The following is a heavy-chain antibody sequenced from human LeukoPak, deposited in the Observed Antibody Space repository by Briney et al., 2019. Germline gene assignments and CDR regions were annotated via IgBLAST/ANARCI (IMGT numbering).Heavy chain of an antibody. J-gene: IGHJ3*02. CDR3: ARARNYDYVWDAFDI. CDR1: GFTFSSYW. V-gene: IGHV3-7*01. Sequence: GGSLRLSCAASGFTFSSYWMSWVRQAPGKGLEWVANIKQDGSEKYYVDSVKGRFTISRDNAKNSLYLQMNSLRAEDTAVYYCARARNYDYVWDAFDIWGQGTMVTVSS. D-gene: IGHD3-16*01. CDR2: IKQDGSEK.